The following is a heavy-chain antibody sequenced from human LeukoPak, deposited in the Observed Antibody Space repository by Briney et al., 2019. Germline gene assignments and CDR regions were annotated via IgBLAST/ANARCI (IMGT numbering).Heavy chain of an antibody. D-gene: IGHD1-14*01. J-gene: IGHJ4*02. Sequence: ASVKVSCKASGYTFTSYGISWVRQAPGQGLEWMGWINPNSGDTNYAQKFQGRVTMTRDTSIGSAYMEVSGLRTDDTAVYYCARGEHHSFPYFFNFWGQGTQVTVSS. CDR2: INPNSGDT. V-gene: IGHV1-2*02. CDR3: ARGEHHSFPYFFNF. CDR1: GYTFTSYG.